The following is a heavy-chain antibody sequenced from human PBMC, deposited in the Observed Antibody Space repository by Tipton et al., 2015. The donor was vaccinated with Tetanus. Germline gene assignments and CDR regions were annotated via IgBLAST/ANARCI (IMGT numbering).Heavy chain of an antibody. CDR2: IYYNGNT. J-gene: IGHJ5*02. CDR3: ARSADNWFDP. Sequence: TLSLTCTVSRGSINSGTFYWDWIRQPPGKGLEWIGNIYYNGNTLENPSLKGRVTLSLDKSKNQFSLNLTSVTAADTAVYYCARSADNWFDPWGQGTLVTVSP. CDR1: RGSINSGTFY. V-gene: IGHV4-39*01.